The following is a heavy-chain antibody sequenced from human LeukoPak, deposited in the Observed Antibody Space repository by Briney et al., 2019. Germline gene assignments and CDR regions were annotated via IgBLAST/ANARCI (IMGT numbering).Heavy chain of an antibody. Sequence: GASVKVSCKASGGTFSSYAISWVRQAPGQGLEWMGGIIPIFGTANYAQKFQGRVTITADESTSTAYMGLSSLRSGDTAVYYCATPSSGWYRIGGYFDYWGQGTLVTVSS. CDR2: IIPIFGTA. V-gene: IGHV1-69*13. CDR1: GGTFSSYA. J-gene: IGHJ4*02. CDR3: ATPSSGWYRIGGYFDY. D-gene: IGHD6-19*01.